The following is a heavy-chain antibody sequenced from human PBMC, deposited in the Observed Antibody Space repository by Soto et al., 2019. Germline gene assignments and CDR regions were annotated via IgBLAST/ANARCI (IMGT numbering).Heavy chain of an antibody. CDR3: AHRFSALPGFDP. V-gene: IGHV2-5*02. CDR1: GFSLSTSGVR. CDR2: IYWDDDK. D-gene: IGHD6-6*01. J-gene: IGHJ5*02. Sequence: ITLKESGPTLVKPTQTLTLTCTFSGFSLSTSGVRVGWIRQPPGKALEWLALIYWDDDKRYRPTLKSRITITKDTSKNQVVLTMTNLGPVETATYYCAHRFSALPGFDPWGQGTLVTVS.